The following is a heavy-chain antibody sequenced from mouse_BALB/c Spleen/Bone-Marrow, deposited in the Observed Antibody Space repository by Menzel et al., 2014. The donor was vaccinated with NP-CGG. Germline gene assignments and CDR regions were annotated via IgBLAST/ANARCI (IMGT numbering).Heavy chain of an antibody. J-gene: IGHJ2*01. Sequence: VPLQQSGAELVRPGTSVKVSGKASGYVFTNYLIEWVKQRPGQGLEWIGVINAGSGGTDYSEKFKGEATLTADKSSSTAYMQLSSLTSDDSAVYFCARSLTGKKTFDDWGQGTTLTVSS. CDR3: ARSLTGKKTFDD. V-gene: IGHV1-54*01. CDR1: GYVFTNYL. D-gene: IGHD4-1*01. CDR2: INAGSGGT.